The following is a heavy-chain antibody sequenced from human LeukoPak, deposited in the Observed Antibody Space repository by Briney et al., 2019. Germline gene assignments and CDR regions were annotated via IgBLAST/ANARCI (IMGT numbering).Heavy chain of an antibody. D-gene: IGHD3-22*01. CDR3: ARDQINYYDSSGYLDWFDP. CDR2: IYTSGST. V-gene: IGHV4-4*07. Sequence: SETLSLTCTASGGSISSYYWSWIRRPAGKGLEWIGRIYTSGSTNYNPSLKSRVTMSVDTSKNQFSLKLSSVTAADTAVYYCARDQINYYDSSGYLDWFDPWGQGTLVTVSS. CDR1: GGSISSYY. J-gene: IGHJ5*02.